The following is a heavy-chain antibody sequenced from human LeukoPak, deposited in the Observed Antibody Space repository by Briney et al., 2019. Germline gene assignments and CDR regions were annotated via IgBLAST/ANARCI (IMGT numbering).Heavy chain of an antibody. CDR3: ARLVVVVTAIHDAFDI. V-gene: IGHV4-34*01. CDR2: INHSGST. D-gene: IGHD2-21*02. CDR1: GGSFSGYD. Sequence: PSETLSLTCAVYGGSFSGYDWSWIRRPPGKGLEWIGEINHSGSTNYNPSLKSRVTISVDTSKNQFSLKLSSVTAADTAVYYCARLVVVVTAIHDAFDIWGQGTMVTVSS. J-gene: IGHJ3*02.